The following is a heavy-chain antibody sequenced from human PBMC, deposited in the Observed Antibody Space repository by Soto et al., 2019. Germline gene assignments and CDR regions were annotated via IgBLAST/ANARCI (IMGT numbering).Heavy chain of an antibody. CDR3: ARDPCSRFWSGYYFYYYYGMDV. D-gene: IGHD3-3*01. V-gene: IGHV3-48*02. CDR1: GFTFSSYS. Sequence: EVQLVESGGGLVQPGGSLRLSCAASGFTFSSYSMNWVRQAPGKGLEWVSYISSSSSTIYYADSVKGRFTISRDNAKNSLYLQMNSLRDEDTAVYYCARDPCSRFWSGYYFYYYYGMDVWGQGTTVTVSS. CDR2: ISSSSSTI. J-gene: IGHJ6*02.